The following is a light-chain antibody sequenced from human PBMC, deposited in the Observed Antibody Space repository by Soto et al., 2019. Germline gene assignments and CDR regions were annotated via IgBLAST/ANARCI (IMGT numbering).Light chain of an antibody. CDR2: DAS. CDR1: QDITTA. Sequence: AIQLTQSPSSLSASVGDRVTITCRASQDITTALAWYRQKPGKAPDLLIYDASTLESGVPSRFTGIGSGADFTLTISSLQPEDFATYYCQQFDSYPLSFGQGTRLEIK. CDR3: QQFDSYPLS. J-gene: IGKJ5*01. V-gene: IGKV1-13*02.